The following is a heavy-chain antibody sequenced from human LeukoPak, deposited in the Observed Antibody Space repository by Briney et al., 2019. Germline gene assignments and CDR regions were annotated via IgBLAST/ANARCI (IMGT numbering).Heavy chain of an antibody. CDR1: GGSISSYY. D-gene: IGHD2-21*02. J-gene: IGHJ6*03. CDR2: IYYSGST. Sequence: SETLSLTCTVSGGSISSYYWSWIRQPPGKGLEWIGYIYYSGSTNYNPSLKSRVTISVDTSKNQFSLTLSSVTAADTAVYYCSGGAYLTERYYYYTDVGGKGTTVT. V-gene: IGHV4-59*01. CDR3: SGGAYLTERYYYYTDV.